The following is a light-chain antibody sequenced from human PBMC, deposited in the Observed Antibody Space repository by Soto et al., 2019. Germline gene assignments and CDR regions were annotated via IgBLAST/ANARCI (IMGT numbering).Light chain of an antibody. V-gene: IGKV1-33*01. CDR2: DAS. CDR3: HQFDKVLS. CDR1: QDIMNH. Sequence: DIQMTQSPSSLSASVGDRVTITCQASQDIMNHLNWYQQKPGKAPRLLIYDASNLETGVPSRFSGSGSGTDFTFTINSLQPEDIATYYCHQFDKVLSFGGGTKVEIK. J-gene: IGKJ4*01.